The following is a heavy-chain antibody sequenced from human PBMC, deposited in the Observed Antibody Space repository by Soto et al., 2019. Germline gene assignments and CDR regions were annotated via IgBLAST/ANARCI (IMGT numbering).Heavy chain of an antibody. J-gene: IGHJ6*02. D-gene: IGHD5-18*01. CDR3: ASTKVDTGGIRYYYYGMDV. CDR1: GYTCTNYG. CDR2: ISAYNGNT. V-gene: IGHV1-18*04. Sequence: GSGKGSCKACGYTCTNYGMSWVRQEPGQGLEGMGWISAYNGNTNYAKKLKGRVTTTTAQSTSTAYLELRSLRSDDKAVYYCASTKVDTGGIRYYYYGMDVWGQGTTVTVSS.